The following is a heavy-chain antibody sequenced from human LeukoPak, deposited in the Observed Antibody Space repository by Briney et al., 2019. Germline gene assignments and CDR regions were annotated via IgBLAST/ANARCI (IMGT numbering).Heavy chain of an antibody. CDR2: IYGGGGT. CDR1: GFTVSSNY. V-gene: IGHV3-53*05. D-gene: IGHD6-19*01. CDR3: AKDRDSSGWGFDP. Sequence: GGSLRLSCAASGFTVSSNYMSWARQAPGRGLEWVSVIYGGGGTYYADSVKGRFTISRDNSKNTLYLQMNSLRAEDTAVYYCAKDRDSSGWGFDPWGQGTLVTVSS. J-gene: IGHJ5*02.